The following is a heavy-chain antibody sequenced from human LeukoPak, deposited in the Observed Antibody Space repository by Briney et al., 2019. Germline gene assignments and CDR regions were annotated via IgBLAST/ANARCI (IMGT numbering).Heavy chain of an antibody. Sequence: SETLSLTCAVYGGSFSGYYWSWLRQPPGKGLEWIGEINHSGSTNYNPSLKSRVTISVDTSKNQFSLKLTSVTAADTAVYYCARRFSSGWDDFDYWGQGTLVTVSS. CDR2: INHSGST. CDR1: GGSFSGYY. V-gene: IGHV4-34*01. CDR3: ARRFSSGWDDFDY. D-gene: IGHD6-19*01. J-gene: IGHJ4*02.